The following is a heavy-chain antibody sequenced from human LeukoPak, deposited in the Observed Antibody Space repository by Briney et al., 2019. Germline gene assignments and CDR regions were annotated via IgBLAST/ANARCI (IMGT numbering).Heavy chain of an antibody. CDR2: ISYDGSNK. CDR1: GFTFSSYG. CDR3: ARAIRGYGYFDY. J-gene: IGHJ4*02. Sequence: GGSLRLSCAASGFTFSSYGMHWVRQAPGKGLEWVAVISYDGSNKYYADSVKGRFTISRDNAKNSLYLQMNSLRAEDTAVYYCARAIRGYGYFDYWGQGTLVTVSS. V-gene: IGHV3-30*03. D-gene: IGHD5-12*01.